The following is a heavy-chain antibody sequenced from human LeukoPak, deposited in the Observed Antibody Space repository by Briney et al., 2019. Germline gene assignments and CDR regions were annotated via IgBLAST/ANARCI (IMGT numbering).Heavy chain of an antibody. CDR3: AGAGRTDGYKSYFDY. Sequence: SETLSLTCTVSGGXISSYYCNWIRQPPGKGLEWIGYIYYSGSTNYNPSLKSRVTISVDTSKNQFSLTLSSATAADTAVYYCAGAGRTDGYKSYFDYWGQGTLVTVSS. CDR2: IYYSGST. V-gene: IGHV4-59*01. CDR1: GGXISSYY. J-gene: IGHJ4*02. D-gene: IGHD5-24*01.